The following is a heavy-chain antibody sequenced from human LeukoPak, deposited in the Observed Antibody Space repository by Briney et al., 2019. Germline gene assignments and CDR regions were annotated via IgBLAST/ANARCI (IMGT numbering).Heavy chain of an antibody. Sequence: ASVKVSCKASGYTFTNYHIAWVRQSPGQGLEWMGWVSTNDGNTVYAQRLQGRVTMTTDTSTSVAYMELRSLTSDDTAVYYCTRAPPGMTMMTDYWGQGTLVTVSS. CDR1: GYTFTNYH. D-gene: IGHD3-22*01. V-gene: IGHV1-18*01. CDR2: VSTNDGNT. J-gene: IGHJ4*02. CDR3: TRAPPGMTMMTDY.